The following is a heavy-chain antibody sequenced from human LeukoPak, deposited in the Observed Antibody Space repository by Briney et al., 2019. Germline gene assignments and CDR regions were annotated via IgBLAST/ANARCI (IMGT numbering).Heavy chain of an antibody. V-gene: IGHV4-34*01. Sequence: PSETLSLTCAVYGGSFSGYYWCWIRQPPGKGLEWIGEINHSGSTNYNPSLKSRVTISVDTSKNQFSLKLSSVTAADTAVYYCARGSGETIFGVVITRFDPWGQGTLVTVSS. CDR1: GGSFSGYY. J-gene: IGHJ5*02. D-gene: IGHD3-3*01. CDR3: ARGSGETIFGVVITRFDP. CDR2: INHSGST.